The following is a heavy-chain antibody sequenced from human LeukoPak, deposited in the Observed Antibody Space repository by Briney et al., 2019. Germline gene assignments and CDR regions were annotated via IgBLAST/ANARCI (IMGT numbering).Heavy chain of an antibody. CDR3: AKDFGSSWSPFDY. CDR1: GFTFSSYW. J-gene: IGHJ4*02. V-gene: IGHV3-30*02. Sequence: GGSLRLSCAASGFTFSSYWMSWVRQAPGKGLEWVAFIRYDGSNKYYADSVKGRFTISRDNSKNTLYLQMNSLRAEDTAVYYCAKDFGSSWSPFDYWGQGTLVTVSS. D-gene: IGHD6-13*01. CDR2: IRYDGSNK.